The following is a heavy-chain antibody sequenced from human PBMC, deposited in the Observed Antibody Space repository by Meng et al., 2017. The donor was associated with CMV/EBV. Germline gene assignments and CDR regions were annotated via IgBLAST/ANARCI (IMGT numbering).Heavy chain of an antibody. CDR3: ARVWDSGWDY. Sequence: QGQLQQFGAGLLKPSDTLSLTCAGYGGCFSGYYWSWIRQPPGKGLEWIGEINHSGRTNYNPSLKSRVTISVDTSKNQFSLKLSSVTAADTAVYYCARVWDSGWDYWGQGTLVTVSS. D-gene: IGHD3-22*01. J-gene: IGHJ4*02. CDR1: GGCFSGYY. V-gene: IGHV4-34*01. CDR2: INHSGRT.